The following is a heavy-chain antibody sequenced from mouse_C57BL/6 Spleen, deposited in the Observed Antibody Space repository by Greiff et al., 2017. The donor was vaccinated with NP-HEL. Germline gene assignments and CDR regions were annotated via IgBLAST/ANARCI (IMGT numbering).Heavy chain of an antibody. CDR3: ARAAQATGAMDY. J-gene: IGHJ4*01. CDR2: ISSGGSYT. Sequence: DVKLVESGGDLVKPGGSLKLSCAASGFTFSSYGMSWVRQTPDKRLEWVATISSGGSYTYYPDSVKGRFTISRDNAKNTLYLQMSSLKSEDTAMYYCARAAQATGAMDYWGQGTSVTVSS. D-gene: IGHD3-2*02. V-gene: IGHV5-6*02. CDR1: GFTFSSYG.